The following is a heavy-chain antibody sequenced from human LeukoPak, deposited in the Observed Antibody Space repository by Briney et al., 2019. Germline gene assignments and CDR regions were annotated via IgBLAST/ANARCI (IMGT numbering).Heavy chain of an antibody. Sequence: QPGGSLRLSCAASGFTFSSYWMSWVRQAPGKGLEWVANIKQDGNEKYYVDSVKGRFTVSRDNAKKSLYLQMNSLRGEDTAVYYCARDADLGATITGAFDIWGQGTVVTVSS. V-gene: IGHV3-7*01. J-gene: IGHJ3*02. D-gene: IGHD5-24*01. CDR1: GFTFSSYW. CDR3: ARDADLGATITGAFDI. CDR2: IKQDGNEK.